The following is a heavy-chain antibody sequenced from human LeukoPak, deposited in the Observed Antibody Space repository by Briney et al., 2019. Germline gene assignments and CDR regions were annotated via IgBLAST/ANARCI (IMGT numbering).Heavy chain of an antibody. CDR3: ARDGASHPSIYYFDY. V-gene: IGHV3-48*03. Sequence: PGGSLRLSCAASGFTFSSYEMKWVRQAPGKGLEWVSYISSGGGGIFYADSVKGRFTISRDNAKNSLHLQMNSLRAEDTAVYYCARDGASHPSIYYFDYWGQGTLVTVSS. CDR2: ISSGGGGI. J-gene: IGHJ4*02. CDR1: GFTFSSYE. D-gene: IGHD4-17*01.